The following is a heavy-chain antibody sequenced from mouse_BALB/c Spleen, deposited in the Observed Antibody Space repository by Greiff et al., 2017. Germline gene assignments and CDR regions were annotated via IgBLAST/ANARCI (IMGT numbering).Heavy chain of an antibody. D-gene: IGHD1-1*01. V-gene: IGHV5-17*02. J-gene: IGHJ4*01. CDR2: IRSGSSTI. CDR3: ARSGSPYAMDY. CDR1: GFTFSSFG. Sequence: EVMLVESGGGLVQPGGSRKLSCAASGFTFSSFGMHWVRQAPEKGLEWVAYIRSGSSTIYYADTVKGRFTISRDNPKNTLFLQMTSLRSEDTAMYYCARSGSPYAMDYWGQGTSVTVSS.